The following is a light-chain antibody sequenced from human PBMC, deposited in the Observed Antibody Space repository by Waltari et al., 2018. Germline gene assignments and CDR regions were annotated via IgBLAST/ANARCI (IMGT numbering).Light chain of an antibody. CDR3: QSYDSSLSAPVV. CDR2: GNS. V-gene: IGLV1-40*01. J-gene: IGLJ2*01. CDR1: SSNIGAGYD. Sequence: QSVLTQPPSVSGAPGQRVTISCTGSSSNIGAGYDLHWYQQLPGPAPKLIIYGNSNRPSGVPDRFSGSKSGTSASLAITGLQAEDEADYYCQSYDSSLSAPVVFGGGTKLTVL.